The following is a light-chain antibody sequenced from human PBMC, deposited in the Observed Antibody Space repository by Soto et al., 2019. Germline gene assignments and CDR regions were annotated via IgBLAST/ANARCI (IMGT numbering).Light chain of an antibody. Sequence: QSALTQPASVSGSLGQSITISCTGTRTDIGGYNYISWYQQLPGKAPKLMIYQVTIRPSGISNRFSGSKSGNTASLTISGLQAEDEADYYCTSFSSSTSLYVFGTGTKLTVL. V-gene: IGLV2-14*01. CDR1: RTDIGGYNY. J-gene: IGLJ1*01. CDR3: TSFSSSTSLYV. CDR2: QVT.